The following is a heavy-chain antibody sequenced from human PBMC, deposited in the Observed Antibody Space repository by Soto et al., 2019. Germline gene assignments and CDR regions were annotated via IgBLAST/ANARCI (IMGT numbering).Heavy chain of an antibody. CDR3: AGNDYEDDY. CDR1: GFTFSSYS. D-gene: IGHD4-17*01. J-gene: IGHJ4*02. V-gene: IGHV3-48*01. Sequence: EVQLVESGGGLVQPGGSLRLSCAASGFTFSSYSMNWVRQAPGKGLEWVSYISSSSSTIYYADSVKGRFTISRDNAKNSLYLQMNSLRAEDTAVYYCAGNDYEDDYWGPGTLVTVSS. CDR2: ISSSSSTI.